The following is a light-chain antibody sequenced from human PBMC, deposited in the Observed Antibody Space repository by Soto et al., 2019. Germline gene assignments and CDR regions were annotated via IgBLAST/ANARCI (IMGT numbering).Light chain of an antibody. CDR2: DAS. Sequence: DIQMTQSPSTRSASVGDRVSITCRASQSISSWLAWYQQKPGKAPKLLIYDASSLESGVPSRFSGSGSGTDFTLTISSLQSEDVATYYCQQFYSYPLTFGGGTKVDIK. V-gene: IGKV1-5*01. J-gene: IGKJ4*01. CDR1: QSISSW. CDR3: QQFYSYPLT.